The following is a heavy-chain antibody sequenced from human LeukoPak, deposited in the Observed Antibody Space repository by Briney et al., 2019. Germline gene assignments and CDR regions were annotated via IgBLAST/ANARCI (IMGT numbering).Heavy chain of an antibody. CDR1: GFIFSSYW. J-gene: IGHJ4*02. D-gene: IGHD4-11*01. CDR3: AGSREYSWNPLDY. Sequence: GGSLRLPCAASGFIFSSYWMHWVRQAPGKGLVWVSRMNSDGSDTNYADSVKGRFTISRDNAKSTLYMQMHSLTAEDTAVYYCAGSREYSWNPLDYWGQGTLVTVSS. V-gene: IGHV3-74*01. CDR2: MNSDGSDT.